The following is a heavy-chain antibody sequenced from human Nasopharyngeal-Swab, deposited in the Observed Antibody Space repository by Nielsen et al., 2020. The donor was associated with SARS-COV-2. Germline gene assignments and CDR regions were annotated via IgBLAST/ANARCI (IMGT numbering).Heavy chain of an antibody. CDR3: ARGLMVAHRSYFDY. CDR2: IYYSGST. CDR1: GGSISSGGYY. J-gene: IGHJ4*02. V-gene: IGHV4-31*03. Sequence: SETLSLTCTVSGGSISSGGYYWSWIRQHPGKGLEWIGYIYYSGSTYYNPSLKSRVTISVDTSKNQSSLKLSSVTAADTAVYYCARGLMVAHRSYFDYWGQGTLVTVSS. D-gene: IGHD4/OR15-4a*01.